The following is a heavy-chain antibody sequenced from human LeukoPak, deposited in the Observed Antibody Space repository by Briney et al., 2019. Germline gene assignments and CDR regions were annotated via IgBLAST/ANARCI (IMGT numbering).Heavy chain of an antibody. J-gene: IGHJ5*02. CDR2: ISAYNGNT. Sequence: GASVKVSCKASGYTFTSYGISWVRQAPGQGLEWMGWISAYNGNTNYAQKLQGRVTMTTDTSTSTAYMELRSLRSDDTAVYYCARVVSPGYDFWSGYYVGNWFDPWGQGTLVTVSS. V-gene: IGHV1-18*01. D-gene: IGHD3-3*01. CDR1: GYTFTSYG. CDR3: ARVVSPGYDFWSGYYVGNWFDP.